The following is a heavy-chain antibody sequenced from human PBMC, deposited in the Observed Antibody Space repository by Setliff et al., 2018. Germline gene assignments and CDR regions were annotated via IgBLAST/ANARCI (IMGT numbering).Heavy chain of an antibody. D-gene: IGHD2-2*01. Sequence: ASVKVSCKASGYIFNTFGISWVRRAPGQGLEWIGWISPYNGDTKYAQKLQDRVTMTIDTSTSTAYMEVRSLRSDDTAQYYCVRDRAAIVVGPPTAAFDIWGQGTMVTVSS. V-gene: IGHV1-18*01. CDR2: ISPYNGDT. J-gene: IGHJ3*02. CDR3: VRDRAAIVVGPPTAAFDI. CDR1: GYIFNTFG.